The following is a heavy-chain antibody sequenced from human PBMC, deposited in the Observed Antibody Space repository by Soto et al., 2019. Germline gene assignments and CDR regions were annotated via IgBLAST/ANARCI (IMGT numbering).Heavy chain of an antibody. CDR3: AKTTDGWFSAFEI. V-gene: IGHV3-23*01. D-gene: IGHD6-19*01. CDR2: ISGSGTTA. Sequence: PGESLKISCAASGFVFSSYAVSWVRQAPGKGLEWVSAISGSGTTAYYADSVKGRFIFSRDNPKNTMYLQMNSLRAEDTAVYFCAKTTDGWFSAFEIWGQGTVVTVSS. CDR1: GFVFSSYA. J-gene: IGHJ3*02.